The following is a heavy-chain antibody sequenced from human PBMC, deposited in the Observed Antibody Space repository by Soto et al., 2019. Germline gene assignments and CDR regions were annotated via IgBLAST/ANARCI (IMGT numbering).Heavy chain of an antibody. CDR3: ARYRNNCDCPHLYYFEY. D-gene: IGHD1-20*01. CDR2: VYFTGTT. Sequence: SETLSLTCTVSGGSVSNGLYYCSWIRQPPGKGLEWIGNVYFTGTTMYNPSLKSRVTMSVGTYKDRFFLKLTSVTAADAAVYYSARYRNNCDCPHLYYFEYWGLGTLVTASS. J-gene: IGHJ4*02. V-gene: IGHV4-61*01. CDR1: GGSVSNGLYY.